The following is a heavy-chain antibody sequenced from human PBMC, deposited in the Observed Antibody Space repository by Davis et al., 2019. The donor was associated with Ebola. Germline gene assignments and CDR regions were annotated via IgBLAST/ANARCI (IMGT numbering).Heavy chain of an antibody. CDR2: SHHPDYT. D-gene: IGHD3-3*01. Sequence: MPSETLSLTCAVSGDSISSYSHYWGWIRQSPGKGLEWIGETSHHPDYTNYSPSFGGRVTISVDTSKNQFSLKLSSVTAADTAVYYCARVIGHYDFWSGSISDYGLDVWGQGTTVTVSS. J-gene: IGHJ6*02. CDR1: GDSISSYSHY. V-gene: IGHV4-39*07. CDR3: ARVIGHYDFWSGSISDYGLDV.